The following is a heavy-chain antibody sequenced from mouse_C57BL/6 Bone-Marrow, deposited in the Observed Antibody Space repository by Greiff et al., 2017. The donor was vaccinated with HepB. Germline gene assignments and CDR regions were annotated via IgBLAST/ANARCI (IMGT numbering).Heavy chain of an antibody. CDR2: ISSGSSTI. CDR1: GFTFSDYG. CDR3: ARTGGSSLWFAY. V-gene: IGHV5-17*01. D-gene: IGHD1-1*01. J-gene: IGHJ3*01. Sequence: EVKLVESGGGLVKPGGSLKLSCAASGFTFSDYGMHWVRQAPEKGLEWVAYISSGSSTIYYADTVKGRFTISRDNAKNTPFLQMTSLRSEDTAMYYCARTGGSSLWFAYWGQGTLVTVSA.